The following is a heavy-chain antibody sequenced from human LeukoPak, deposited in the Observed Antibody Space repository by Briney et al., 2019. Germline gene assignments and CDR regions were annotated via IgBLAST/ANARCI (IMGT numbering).Heavy chain of an antibody. D-gene: IGHD2-2*01. V-gene: IGHV4-59*01. J-gene: IGHJ4*02. CDR2: IFYSGST. CDR1: GGSISGYY. Sequence: PSETLSLTCTVSGGSISGYYWSWIRQPPGKGLEWIAYIFYSGSTNYNPSLKSRVTISVDTSKNQFSLKLSSVTAADTAVYCCARTTSNGSADYWGQGTLVTVSS. CDR3: ARTTSNGSADY.